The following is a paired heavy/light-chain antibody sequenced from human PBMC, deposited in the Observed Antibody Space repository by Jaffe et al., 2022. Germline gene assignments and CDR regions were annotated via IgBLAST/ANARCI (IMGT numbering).Heavy chain of an antibody. V-gene: IGHV1-46*01. J-gene: IGHJ5*02. CDR1: GYTFTSYY. CDR2: INPSGGST. D-gene: IGHD3-10*01. CDR3: AREIGEGASSVEYYYGSGSYYQNWFDP. Sequence: QVQLVQSGAEVKKPGASVKVSCKASGYTFTSYYMHWVRQAPGQGLEWMGIINPSGGSTSYAQKFQGRVTMTRDTSTSTVYMELSSLRSEDTAVYYCAREIGEGASSVEYYYGSGSYYQNWFDPWGQGTLVTVSS.
Light chain of an antibody. CDR2: QDS. Sequence: SYELTQPPSVSVSPGQTASITCSGDKLGDKYACWYQQKPGQSPVLVIYQDSKRPSGIPERFSGSNSGNTATLTISGTQAMDEADYYCQAWDSSNVVFGGGTKLTVL. J-gene: IGLJ2*01. CDR3: QAWDSSNVV. CDR1: KLGDKY. V-gene: IGLV3-1*01.